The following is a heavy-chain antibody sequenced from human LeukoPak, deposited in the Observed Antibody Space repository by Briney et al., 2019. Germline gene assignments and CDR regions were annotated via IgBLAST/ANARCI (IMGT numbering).Heavy chain of an antibody. CDR3: AKEKAIATINYGLDV. J-gene: IGHJ6*02. CDR1: GFIFDTYG. Sequence: GGSLRLSCAAPGFIFDTYGMLWVRQAPGKGLEWVAVIAYDGSNKVYADSVKGRFTISRDNSKNTLYLQMNSLRGEDTAVYYCAKEKAIATINYGLDVWGQGTTVTVSS. CDR2: IAYDGSNK. D-gene: IGHD1-1*01. V-gene: IGHV3-30*18.